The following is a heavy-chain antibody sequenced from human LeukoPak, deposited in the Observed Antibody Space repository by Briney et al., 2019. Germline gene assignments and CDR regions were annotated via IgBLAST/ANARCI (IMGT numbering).Heavy chain of an antibody. V-gene: IGHV1-2*02. Sequence: ASVKVSCKASGYTFTGYYMHWVRQAHGQGLEWMGWINPNSGGTNYAQKFQGRVTMTRDTSISTAYMELSRLRSDDTAVYYCARDQYDFWSGSNWFDPWGQGTLVTVSS. CDR2: INPNSGGT. CDR1: GYTFTGYY. CDR3: ARDQYDFWSGSNWFDP. D-gene: IGHD3-3*01. J-gene: IGHJ5*02.